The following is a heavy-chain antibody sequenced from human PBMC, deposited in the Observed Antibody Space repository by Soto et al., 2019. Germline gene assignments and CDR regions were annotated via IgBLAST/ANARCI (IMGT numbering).Heavy chain of an antibody. Sequence: EVQLVESGGGLIQPGGSLRLSCAASGFTVSSNYMSWVRQAPGKGLEWVSVIYSGGSTYYADSVKGRFTISRDNSKNTLYLQRTSVSAEDTAGYYCARDLGYCSGGSCNWFDPWGQGTLVTVSS. CDR3: ARDLGYCSGGSCNWFDP. V-gene: IGHV3-53*01. CDR2: IYSGGST. J-gene: IGHJ5*02. D-gene: IGHD2-15*01. CDR1: GFTVSSNY.